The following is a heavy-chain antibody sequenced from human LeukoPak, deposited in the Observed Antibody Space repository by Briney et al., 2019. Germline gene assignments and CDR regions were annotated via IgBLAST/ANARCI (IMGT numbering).Heavy chain of an antibody. D-gene: IGHD3-10*01. CDR1: GFTFSTYA. V-gene: IGHV3-23*01. CDR2: ISGSGGST. J-gene: IGHJ4*02. CDR3: AKDGGLWFGELSNFDY. Sequence: GGSLRLSCAASGFTFSTYAMSWVRQAPGKGLEWVSAISGSGGSTYYADSVKGRFTISRDNSKNTLYLQMNSLRAEDTAVYYCAKDGGLWFGELSNFDYWGQGTLVTVSS.